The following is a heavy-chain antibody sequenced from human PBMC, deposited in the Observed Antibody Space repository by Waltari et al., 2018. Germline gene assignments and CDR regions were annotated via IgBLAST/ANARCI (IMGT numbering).Heavy chain of an antibody. J-gene: IGHJ4*02. CDR1: GLRFSTLG. D-gene: IGHD2-21*02. CDR3: ATGGAYCFADCHSIH. Sequence: EVQVLESGGGLVQPGGSLRLSCTASGLRFSTLGKGWVRQAPGKGLEWVSTISGSTDGINYADSVKGRFTISRDNSKNTLYLQMNSLRVEDTAVYYCATGGAYCFADCHSIHWGQGTLVTVSS. CDR2: ISGSTDGI. V-gene: IGHV3-23*01.